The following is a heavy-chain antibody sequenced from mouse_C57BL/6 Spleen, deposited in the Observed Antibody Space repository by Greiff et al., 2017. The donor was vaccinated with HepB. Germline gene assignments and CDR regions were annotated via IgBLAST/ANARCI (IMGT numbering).Heavy chain of an antibody. CDR3: ARVKYRSYWYFDV. D-gene: IGHD1-3*01. J-gene: IGHJ1*03. Sequence: VQLQQSGPELVKPGASVKIPCKASGYTFTDYNMDWVKQSHGKSLEWIGDINPNNGGTIYNQKFKGKATLTVDKSSSTADMELRSLTSEDTAVYYCARVKYRSYWYFDVWGTGTTVTVSS. CDR2: INPNNGGT. V-gene: IGHV1-18*01. CDR1: GYTFTDYN.